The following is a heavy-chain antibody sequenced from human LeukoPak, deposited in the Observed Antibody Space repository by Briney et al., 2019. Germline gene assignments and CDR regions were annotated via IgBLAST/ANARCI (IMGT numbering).Heavy chain of an antibody. CDR3: TRDMIRGVPDYIDY. CDR1: GFRFSSYD. D-gene: IGHD3-10*01. V-gene: IGHV3-30-3*01. CDR2: ISAEGDIQ. Sequence: GRSQRLSCAATGFRFSSYDMHWVRQAPGKGLEWVAAISAEGDIQIYLDSVMGRFTISRDNSKSTLYLQMNSLRIEDTGFYYCTRDMIRGVPDYIDYWGQGTLVTVSA. J-gene: IGHJ4*02.